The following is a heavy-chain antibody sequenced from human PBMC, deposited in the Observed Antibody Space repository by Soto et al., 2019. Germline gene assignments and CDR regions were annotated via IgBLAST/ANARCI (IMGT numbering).Heavy chain of an antibody. J-gene: IGHJ4*02. CDR2: ISYTGNT. V-gene: IGHV4-59*01. D-gene: IGHD4-17*01. Sequence: QVQLQESGPGLVKPSETLSLTCTVSGGSMRSYYWTWIRQPPGKGLEWLGCISYTGNTNYNPSLKSRVTISVDSSNHQFSLRLNSVTAADTALYYCARDRDYGDYDSWGQGTLVTVSS. CDR1: GGSMRSYY. CDR3: ARDRDYGDYDS.